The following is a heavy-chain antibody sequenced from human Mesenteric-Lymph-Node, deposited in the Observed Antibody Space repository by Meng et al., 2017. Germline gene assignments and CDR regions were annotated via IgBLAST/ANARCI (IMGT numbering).Heavy chain of an antibody. CDR1: GGSVSSGSYY. J-gene: IGHJ1*01. CDR3: LRGSGGSV. D-gene: IGHD3-10*01. V-gene: IGHV4-61*01. CDR2: ISYSGST. Sequence: QVQLQESGPGLVKPSQTLSLTCTVSGGSVSSGSYYWSWIRQPPGKGLEWIGFISYSGSTNYNPSLKSRVTISVDTSKNQFSLKLSSVTAADTAVYHCLRGSGGSVWGQGTLVTVSS.